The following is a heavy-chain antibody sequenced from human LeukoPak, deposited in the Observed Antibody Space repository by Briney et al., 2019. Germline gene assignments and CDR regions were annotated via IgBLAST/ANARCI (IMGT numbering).Heavy chain of an antibody. D-gene: IGHD6-13*01. J-gene: IGHJ5*02. CDR2: INHSGST. CDR1: GGSFSGYY. CDR3: ARDLSSSWYNWFDP. Sequence: PSETLSPTCAVYGGSFSGYYWSWIRQPPGKGLEWIGEINHSGSTNYNPSLKSRVTISVDTSKNQFSLKLSSVTAADTAVYYCARDLSSSWYNWFDPWGQGTLVTVSS. V-gene: IGHV4-34*01.